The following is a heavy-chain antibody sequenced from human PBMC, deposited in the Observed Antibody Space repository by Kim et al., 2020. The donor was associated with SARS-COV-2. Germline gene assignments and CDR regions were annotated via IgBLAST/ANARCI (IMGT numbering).Heavy chain of an antibody. CDR2: ISYDGSNK. CDR1: GFTFSSYG. D-gene: IGHD6-13*01. V-gene: IGHV3-30*18. Sequence: GGSLRLSCAASGFTFSSYGMHWVRQAPGKGLEWVAVISYDGSNKYYADSVKGRFTISRDNSKNTLYLQMNSLRAEDTAVYYCAKGEQQLVGGMDVWGQGT. J-gene: IGHJ6*02. CDR3: AKGEQQLVGGMDV.